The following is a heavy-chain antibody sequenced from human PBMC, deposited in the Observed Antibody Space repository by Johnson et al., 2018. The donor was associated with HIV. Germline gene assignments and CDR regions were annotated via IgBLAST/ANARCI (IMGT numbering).Heavy chain of an antibody. J-gene: IGHJ3*02. CDR3: AKDQGDYSNHGAAFDI. CDR1: GFTFSNAW. Sequence: VQLVESGGGVVQPGRSLRLSCAASGFTFSNAWMSWVRQAPGKGLEWVGRIKSKTDGGTADYAAPVKGRFTISRDDSKNTLYLQMNSLRAEDTAVYYCAKDQGDYSNHGAAFDIWGQGTMVTVSS. CDR2: IKSKTDGGTA. D-gene: IGHD4-11*01. V-gene: IGHV3-15*01.